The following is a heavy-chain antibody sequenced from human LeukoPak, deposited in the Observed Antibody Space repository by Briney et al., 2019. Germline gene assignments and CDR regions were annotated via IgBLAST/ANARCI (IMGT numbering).Heavy chain of an antibody. J-gene: IGHJ4*02. Sequence: PSETPSLSCTVSGGPISSSSYYCGLMRQPPGKGQGLIGSIYYSGSTYYNPSLKSRVTIPVATSKNQFPLKLSSVPAAETAVYYCARGPPIFGVVTGVYWGQGTLVTVSS. D-gene: IGHD3-3*01. CDR3: ARGPPIFGVVTGVY. V-gene: IGHV4-39*06. CDR2: IYYSGST. CDR1: GGPISSSSYY.